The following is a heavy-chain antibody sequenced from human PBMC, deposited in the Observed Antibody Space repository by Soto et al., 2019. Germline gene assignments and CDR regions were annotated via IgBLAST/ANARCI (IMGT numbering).Heavy chain of an antibody. CDR2: IYYSGST. CDR1: GGSISTISYY. V-gene: IGHV4-39*01. CDR3: ASTKQWLLRWFDP. Sequence: PSETLSLTCTVSGGSISTISYYWGWIRQPPGKGLEWIGSIYYSGSTYYNPSLKSRVTISIDTSKDQFTLKLSSVTAADTAVYYCASTKQWLLRWFDPWGQGTLVTVSS. D-gene: IGHD6-19*01. J-gene: IGHJ5*02.